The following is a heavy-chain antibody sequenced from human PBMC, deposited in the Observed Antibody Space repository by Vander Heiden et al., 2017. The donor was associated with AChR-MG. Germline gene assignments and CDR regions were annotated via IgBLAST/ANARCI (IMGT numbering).Heavy chain of an antibody. Sequence: EVQLVQSGAEVKKPGESLKISCKGSGYSFTSYWIGWVRQMPGKGLEWMGIIYPGDSDTRYSPSFQGQVTISADKSISTAYLQWSSLKASDTAMYYCARLCSDPNWPVPAGYYYYYMDVWGKGTTVTVSS. CDR3: ARLCSDPNWPVPAGYYYYYMDV. CDR2: IYPGDSDT. V-gene: IGHV5-51*01. D-gene: IGHD2-15*01. J-gene: IGHJ6*03. CDR1: GYSFTSYW.